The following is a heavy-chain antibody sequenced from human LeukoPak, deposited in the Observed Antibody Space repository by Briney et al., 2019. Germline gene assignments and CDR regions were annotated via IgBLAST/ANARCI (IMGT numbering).Heavy chain of an antibody. Sequence: GGSLRLSCAASGFTFSSYSMNWLRQAPGKGLEWVSYISSSSSTIYYADSVKGRFTISRDNAKNSLYLQMNSLRAEDTAVYYCAYPYYYGSGDEYYFDYWGQGTLVTVSS. V-gene: IGHV3-48*01. CDR1: GFTFSSYS. J-gene: IGHJ4*02. CDR3: AYPYYYGSGDEYYFDY. CDR2: ISSSSSTI. D-gene: IGHD3-10*01.